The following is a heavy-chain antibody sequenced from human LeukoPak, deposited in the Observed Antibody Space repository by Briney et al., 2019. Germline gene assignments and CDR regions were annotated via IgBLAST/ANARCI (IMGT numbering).Heavy chain of an antibody. CDR2: IYHSGST. CDR3: ARDGYSGSDAL. V-gene: IGHV4-59*01. J-gene: IGHJ4*02. CDR1: GGSISNYY. D-gene: IGHD5-12*01. Sequence: NPSETLSLTCTVSGGSISNYYWSWIRQPPGKGLEWIGYIYHSGSTNYNPSLKSRVTISVDTSQNQFSLKLSSVTAADTAVYYCARDGYSGSDALWGQGTLVTVSS.